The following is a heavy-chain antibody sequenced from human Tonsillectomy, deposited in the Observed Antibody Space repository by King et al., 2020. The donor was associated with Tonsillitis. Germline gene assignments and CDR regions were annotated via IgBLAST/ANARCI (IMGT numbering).Heavy chain of an antibody. CDR2: IKSKTDGGKT. Sequence: VQLVESGGGLVKPGGSLRLSCAASGFTFSNAWMSWVRQALGKGLEWGGRIKSKTDGGKTDYAAPVKGRFTISRDDSKNTLYLQMKSLKTEDTAVYYCTSCGESLVGATYFDYWGQGTLVTVSS. D-gene: IGHD1-26*01. CDR1: GFTFSNAW. V-gene: IGHV3-15*01. J-gene: IGHJ4*02. CDR3: TSCGESLVGATYFDY.